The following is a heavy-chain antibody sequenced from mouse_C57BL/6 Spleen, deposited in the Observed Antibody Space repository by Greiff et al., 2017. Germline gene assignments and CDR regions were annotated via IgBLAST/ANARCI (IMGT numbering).Heavy chain of an antibody. CDR2: IYPSDSET. J-gene: IGHJ2*01. Sequence: QVHVKQPGAELVRPGSSVKLSCKASGYTFTSYWMDWVKQRPGQGLEWIGNIYPSDSETHYNQKFKDKATLTVDKSSSTAYMQLSSLTSEDSAVYDCARESVVADYWGQGTTLTVSS. V-gene: IGHV1-61*01. CDR3: ARESVVADY. CDR1: GYTFTSYW. D-gene: IGHD1-1*01.